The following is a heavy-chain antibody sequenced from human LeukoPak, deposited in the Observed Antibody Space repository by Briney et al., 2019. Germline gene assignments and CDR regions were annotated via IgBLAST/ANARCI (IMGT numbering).Heavy chain of an antibody. Sequence: GGSLRLSCAASGFTFSSYWMHWARQAPGKGLVWVSRINSDGSSTSYADSVKGRFTISRDNAKNTLYLQMNSLRAEDTAVYYCARGFSSTNGVRLGYWGQGTLVTVSS. D-gene: IGHD2-8*01. V-gene: IGHV3-74*01. CDR3: ARGFSSTNGVRLGY. CDR1: GFTFSSYW. CDR2: INSDGSST. J-gene: IGHJ4*02.